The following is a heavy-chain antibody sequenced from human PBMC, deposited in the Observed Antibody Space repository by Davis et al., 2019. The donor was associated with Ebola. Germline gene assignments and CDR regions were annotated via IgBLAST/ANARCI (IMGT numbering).Heavy chain of an antibody. CDR3: AKDIVVVPAASYFDY. J-gene: IGHJ4*02. CDR1: GFTFSSYA. CDR2: ISGSGGCS. D-gene: IGHD2-2*01. Sequence: PGGSLRLSCAASGFTFSSYAMSWVRKDPGKGLEWVSAISGSGGCSYYADSVKGRFTISRDNSKNTLYLQMHRLRAEDTAVYYCAKDIVVVPAASYFDYWGQGTLVTVSS. V-gene: IGHV3-23*01.